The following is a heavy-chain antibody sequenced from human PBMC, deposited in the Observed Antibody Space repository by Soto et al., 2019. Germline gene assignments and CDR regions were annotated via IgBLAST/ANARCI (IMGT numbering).Heavy chain of an antibody. CDR3: ARVWGGAFDI. D-gene: IGHD3-10*01. CDR2: VNHSGST. V-gene: IGHV4-34*01. CDR1: GVSFSDLY. Sequence: SETLSLTCAVYGVSFSDLYSTWIRQPPGKGPEWIGEVNHSGSTNYNLPLKSRVTISVDTSKNQFSLKLSSVTAADTAVYYCARVWGGAFDIWGQGTMVTVSS. J-gene: IGHJ3*02.